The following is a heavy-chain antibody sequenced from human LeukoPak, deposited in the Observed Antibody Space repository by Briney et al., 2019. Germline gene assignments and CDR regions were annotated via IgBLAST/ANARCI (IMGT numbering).Heavy chain of an antibody. CDR1: GFTFSNYW. D-gene: IGHD2-15*01. CDR3: ARDRAGYCSGSSCP. CDR2: ISSDESIT. V-gene: IGHV3-74*01. Sequence: PGGSLRLSCAASGFTFSNYWMHWVRQAPGKGLVWVSRISSDESITSYADSVKGRFTISRDNAKNTLFLLMNSLRAEDTAVYYCARDRAGYCSGSSCPWSQGTLVTVSS. J-gene: IGHJ5*02.